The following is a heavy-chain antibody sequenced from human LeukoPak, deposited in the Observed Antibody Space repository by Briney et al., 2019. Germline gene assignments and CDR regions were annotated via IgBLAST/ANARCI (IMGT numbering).Heavy chain of an antibody. V-gene: IGHV1-46*01. CDR1: GYTFTSYY. CDR3: ARDGGTYEIYYYDSSGYSIDY. CDR2: INPSGGST. J-gene: IGHJ4*02. Sequence: ASAKVSCKASGYTFTSYYMHWVRQAPGQGLEWMGIINPSGGSTSYAQKFQGRVTMTRDTSTSTVYMELSSLRSEDTAVYYCARDGGTYEIYYYDSSGYSIDYWGQGTLVTVSS. D-gene: IGHD3-22*01.